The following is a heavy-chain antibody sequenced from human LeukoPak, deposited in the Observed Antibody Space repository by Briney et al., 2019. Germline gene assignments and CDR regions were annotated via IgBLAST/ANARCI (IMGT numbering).Heavy chain of an antibody. V-gene: IGHV4-61*02. D-gene: IGHD5-24*01. CDR3: ARHAEMATITYYFDY. Sequence: SETLSLTCTVSGDSISSGSYYWSWIRQPAGKGLEWIGRIYTSGSTNYNPSLKSRVTISVDTSKNQFSLKLSSVTAADTAVYYCARHAEMATITYYFDYWGQGTLVTVSS. CDR2: IYTSGST. CDR1: GDSISSGSYY. J-gene: IGHJ4*02.